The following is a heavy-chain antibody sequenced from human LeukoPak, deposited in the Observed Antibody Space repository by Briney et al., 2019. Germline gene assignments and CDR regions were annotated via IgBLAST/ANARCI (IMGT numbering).Heavy chain of an antibody. CDR3: ASIRYYGSGRYEAFDI. D-gene: IGHD3-10*01. J-gene: IGHJ3*02. CDR2: IYHSGST. CDR1: GGSISSSNW. Sequence: SETLSLTCAVSGGSISSSNWWSWVRQPPGKGLEWIGEIYHSGSTNYNPSLKSRVTISVDKSKNQFSLKLSSVTAADTAVYYCASIRYYGSGRYEAFDIWGQGTMVTVSS. V-gene: IGHV4-4*02.